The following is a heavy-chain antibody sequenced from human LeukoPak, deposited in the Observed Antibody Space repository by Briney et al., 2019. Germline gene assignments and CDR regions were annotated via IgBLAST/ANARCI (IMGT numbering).Heavy chain of an antibody. CDR3: ARDWARRYFDY. CDR2: IWYDGSNK. J-gene: IGHJ4*02. V-gene: IGHV3-33*08. D-gene: IGHD3-16*01. CDR1: GFTFSSYG. Sequence: PGGSLRLSCAASGFTFSSYGMHWVRQAPGKGLEWAAVIWYDGSNKYYADSVKGRFTISRDNSKNTLYLQMNSLRAEDTAVYYCARDWARRYFDYWGQGTLVTVSS.